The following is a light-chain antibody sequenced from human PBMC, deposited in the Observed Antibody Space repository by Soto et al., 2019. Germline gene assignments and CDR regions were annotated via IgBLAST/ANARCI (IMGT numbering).Light chain of an antibody. V-gene: IGLV2-14*01. CDR2: DVS. Sequence: SVLTQPASLSGSPGQSITISCTGTSSDVGGYNYVSWYQQHPGKAPKLMIYDVSNRPSGVSNRFSGSKSGNTASLTISGLQAEDEADYYCSSYTSSSIYVFGTGTKVTVL. CDR3: SSYTSSSIYV. J-gene: IGLJ1*01. CDR1: SSDVGGYNY.